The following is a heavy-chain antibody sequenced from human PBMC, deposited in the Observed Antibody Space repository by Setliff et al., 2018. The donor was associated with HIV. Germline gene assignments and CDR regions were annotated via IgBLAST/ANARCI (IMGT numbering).Heavy chain of an antibody. D-gene: IGHD1-26*01. J-gene: IGHJ4*02. CDR2: VYYDAST. Sequence: SETLSLTCTVSGGSISTHYWSWIRQPPGKGLEWIGTVYYDASTIYTPSLNSRVIISVDTSKSQFSLNLSSVTAADTAVYYCATYSAGEGGRGYWGQGRLVTVSS. CDR1: GGSISTHY. V-gene: IGHV4-59*11. CDR3: ATYSAGEGGRGY.